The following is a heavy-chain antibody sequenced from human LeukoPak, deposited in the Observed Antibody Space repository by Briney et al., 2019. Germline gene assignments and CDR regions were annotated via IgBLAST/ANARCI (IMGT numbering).Heavy chain of an antibody. Sequence: PGESLQISCKVSGYNSTDYWIGWVRQLPGKGLEWMGIIYPADSDTKYSPSFQGQVTISADKSISTAYLQWSSLKASDTAMYYCARRLGTTEDFDYGGQGTLVTVSA. D-gene: IGHD1-7*01. CDR3: ARRLGTTEDFDY. CDR1: GYNSTDYW. J-gene: IGHJ4*02. V-gene: IGHV5-51*01. CDR2: IYPADSDT.